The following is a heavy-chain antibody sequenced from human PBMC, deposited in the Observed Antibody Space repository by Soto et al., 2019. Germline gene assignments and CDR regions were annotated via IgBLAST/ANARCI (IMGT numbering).Heavy chain of an antibody. Sequence: QVQLVESGGGVVQPGRSLRLSCAASGFTFSSYGMHWVRQAPGKGLEWVAVIWYDGSNKYYADSVKGRFTISRDNSKKTLDLQMNSLRAEDTAVYYCARDSISSVYYYGMDVWGQGTTVTVSS. J-gene: IGHJ6*02. CDR2: IWYDGSNK. D-gene: IGHD3-3*02. CDR1: GFTFSSYG. CDR3: ARDSISSVYYYGMDV. V-gene: IGHV3-33*01.